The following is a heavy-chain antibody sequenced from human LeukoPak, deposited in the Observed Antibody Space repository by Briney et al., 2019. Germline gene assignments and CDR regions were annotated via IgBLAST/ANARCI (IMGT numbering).Heavy chain of an antibody. V-gene: IGHV3-30*02. J-gene: IGHJ4*02. CDR2: IRYDGSNK. D-gene: IGHD6-19*01. Sequence: GGSLRLSCAASGFTFSSYGMHWVRQAPGKGLEWVAFIRYDGSNKYYADSVKGRFTISRDNSKNTLYLQMNSLRAEDTAVYYCARDDHSSGWYYFDYWGQGTLVTVSS. CDR3: ARDDHSSGWYYFDY. CDR1: GFTFSSYG.